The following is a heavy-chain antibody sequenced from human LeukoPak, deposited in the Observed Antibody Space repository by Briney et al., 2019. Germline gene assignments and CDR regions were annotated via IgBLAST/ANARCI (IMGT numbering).Heavy chain of an antibody. CDR1: GFTFSNHA. CDR2: VTSGGET. Sequence: GGSLRLSCAGSGFTFSNHAMTWVRQAPGKGLEWVAAVTSGGETFHADFVKGRFTISRDNSNNTLYLQMNSLRAEDTAVYYCAKEGQERIFHFESWGQGTLVLVSS. J-gene: IGHJ4*02. D-gene: IGHD2/OR15-2a*01. CDR3: AKEGQERIFHFES. V-gene: IGHV3-23*01.